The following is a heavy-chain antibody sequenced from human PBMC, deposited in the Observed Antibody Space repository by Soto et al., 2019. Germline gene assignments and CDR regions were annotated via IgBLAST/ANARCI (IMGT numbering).Heavy chain of an antibody. J-gene: IGHJ6*02. CDR2: IKQDGSEK. D-gene: IGHD6-19*01. CDR3: ARVPEWLVRAYYYYYGMDV. Sequence: PGGSLRLSCAASGFTFSSYWMSWVRQAPGKGLEWVANIKQDGSEKYYVDSVKGRFTISRDNAKNSLYLQMNSLRAEDTAVYYCARVPEWLVRAYYYYYGMDVWGQGPTVTVSS. CDR1: GFTFSSYW. V-gene: IGHV3-7*04.